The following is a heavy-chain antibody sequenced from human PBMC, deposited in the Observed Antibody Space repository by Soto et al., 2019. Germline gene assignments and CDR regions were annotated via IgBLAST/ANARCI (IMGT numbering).Heavy chain of an antibody. D-gene: IGHD3-10*01. J-gene: IGHJ4*02. V-gene: IGHV5-10-1*01. Sequence: GESLKISCKGSGYSFTIYWISWVRQMPGKGLEWMGRIDPSDSYTNYSPSFQGHVTISADKSISTAYLQLSSLKASDTAMYYCARIPLYGSGSYALDYWGQGTLVTVSS. CDR2: IDPSDSYT. CDR3: ARIPLYGSGSYALDY. CDR1: GYSFTIYW.